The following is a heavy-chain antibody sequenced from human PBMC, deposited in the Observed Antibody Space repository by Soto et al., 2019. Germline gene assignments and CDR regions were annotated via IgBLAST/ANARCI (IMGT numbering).Heavy chain of an antibody. CDR2: IIPIFGTA. CDR1: GGTFSSYA. CDR3: ARDPRYDFWSGYYRGGWFDP. D-gene: IGHD3-3*01. Sequence: QVQLVQSGAEVKKPGSSVKVSCKASGGTFSSYAISWVRQVPGQGLEWMGGIIPIFGTANYAQKFQGRVTITADESTSTAYMELSSLRSEDTAVYYCARDPRYDFWSGYYRGGWFDPWGQGTLVTVSS. J-gene: IGHJ5*02. V-gene: IGHV1-69*01.